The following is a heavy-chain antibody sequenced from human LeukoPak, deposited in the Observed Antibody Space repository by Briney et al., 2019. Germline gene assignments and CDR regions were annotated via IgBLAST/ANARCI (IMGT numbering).Heavy chain of an antibody. D-gene: IGHD3-10*01. J-gene: IGHJ5*02. CDR1: GYTFTGYY. Sequence: ASVKVSCKASGYTFTGYYMHWVRQAPGQGLEWMGWINPNSGGTNYAQKFQGRVTMTRDTSISTAYMELSRLRSDDTAVYYCARVPYYYGSGSSGWFDPWGQGTLVTVSS. CDR2: INPNSGGT. CDR3: ARVPYYYGSGSSGWFDP. V-gene: IGHV1-2*02.